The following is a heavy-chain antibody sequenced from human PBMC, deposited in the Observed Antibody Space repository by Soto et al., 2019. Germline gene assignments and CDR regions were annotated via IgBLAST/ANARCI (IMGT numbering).Heavy chain of an antibody. CDR3: ARALPLKYTYGLRGAFDI. CDR1: GGSISSGDYY. D-gene: IGHD5-18*01. Sequence: QVQLQESGPGLVKPSQTLSLTCTVSGGSISSGDYYWSWIRQPPGKGLEWIGYIYYSGSTYYNPSLKSRVTISVDTSKNQFSLKLSSVTAADTAVYYCARALPLKYTYGLRGAFDIWGQGTMVTVSS. J-gene: IGHJ3*02. CDR2: IYYSGST. V-gene: IGHV4-30-4*01.